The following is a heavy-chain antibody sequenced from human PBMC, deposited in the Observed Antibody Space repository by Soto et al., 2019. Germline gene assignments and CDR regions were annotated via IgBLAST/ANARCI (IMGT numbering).Heavy chain of an antibody. V-gene: IGHV3-33*01. D-gene: IGHD3-10*01. J-gene: IGHJ4*02. CDR1: GFTFSSYG. CDR2: IWYDGSNK. Sequence: GGSLRLSCAASGFTFSSYGMHWVRQAPGKGLEWVAVIWYDGSNKYYADSVKGRFTISRDNSKNTLYLQMNSLRAEDTAVYYCARPMPTYGSGSYYFDYWGQGTLVTVSS. CDR3: ARPMPTYGSGSYYFDY.